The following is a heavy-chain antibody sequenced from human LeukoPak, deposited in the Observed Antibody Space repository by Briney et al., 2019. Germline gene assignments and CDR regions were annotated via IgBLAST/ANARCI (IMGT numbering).Heavy chain of an antibody. CDR1: GFTFSSYG. Sequence: GGSLRLSCAASGFTFSSYGMHWVRQAPGKGLEWVAVIWYDGSNKYYADSVKGRFTISRDNSKNTLYLQMNSLRAEDTAVYYCAREGGYCSSTSCYAREMFFGYWGQGTLVTVSS. D-gene: IGHD2-2*01. CDR3: AREGGYCSSTSCYAREMFFGY. CDR2: IWYDGSNK. V-gene: IGHV3-33*01. J-gene: IGHJ4*02.